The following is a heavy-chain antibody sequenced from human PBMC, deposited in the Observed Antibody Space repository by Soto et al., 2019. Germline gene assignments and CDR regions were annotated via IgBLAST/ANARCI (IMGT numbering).Heavy chain of an antibody. CDR2: ISGSGGST. CDR3: AKDTVPVATPWFDP. CDR1: GFTFSTFA. Sequence: PGGSLRLSCAASGFTFSTFAMTWVRQAPGKGLEWVSSISGSGGSTPYTDSVKGRFTISRDNSKNTLYLQMNSLRAEDTAVYYCAKDTVPVATPWFDPWGQGTLVTVSS. V-gene: IGHV3-23*01. J-gene: IGHJ5*02. D-gene: IGHD2-2*01.